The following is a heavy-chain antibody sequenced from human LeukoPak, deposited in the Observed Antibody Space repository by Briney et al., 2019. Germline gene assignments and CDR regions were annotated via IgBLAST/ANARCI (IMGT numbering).Heavy chain of an antibody. Sequence: PSETLSLTCTVSGAFFSNYYWSWIRQPAGRGLEWIGRIYSSGTTNYNPALKSRVTMSVDTSKDQFSLTLISVTAADTAVYYCARDRYDTSVDGHWFFDLWGRGTLVTVSS. CDR3: ARDRYDTSVDGHWFFDL. CDR2: IYSSGTT. CDR1: GAFFSNYY. J-gene: IGHJ2*01. D-gene: IGHD3-22*01. V-gene: IGHV4-4*07.